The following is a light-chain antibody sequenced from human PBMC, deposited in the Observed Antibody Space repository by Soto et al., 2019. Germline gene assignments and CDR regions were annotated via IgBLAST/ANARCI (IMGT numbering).Light chain of an antibody. CDR1: QSFSNY. V-gene: IGKV3-11*01. Sequence: EIVFTQSPGTLSLSPGERATLSCRASQSFSNYLAWYQQKPGQAPRLLISVASNRATGIPARFSGSGSGTDFTLTISSLQSEDFAVYYCQQYNNWPRTFGQGTKVDI. CDR3: QQYNNWPRT. J-gene: IGKJ1*01. CDR2: VAS.